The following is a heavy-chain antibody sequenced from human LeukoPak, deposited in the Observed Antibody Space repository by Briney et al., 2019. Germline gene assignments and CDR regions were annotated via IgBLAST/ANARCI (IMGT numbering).Heavy chain of an antibody. CDR2: ISSSSSYI. Sequence: MTGGSLRLSCAASGFTFSSYSMNWVRQAPGKGLEWVSSISSSSSYIYYADSVKGRFTISRDNAKNSLYLQMNSLRAEDTAVYYCARANKVPHYMDVWGKGTTATVSS. J-gene: IGHJ6*03. CDR1: GFTFSSYS. V-gene: IGHV3-21*01. CDR3: ARANKVPHYMDV.